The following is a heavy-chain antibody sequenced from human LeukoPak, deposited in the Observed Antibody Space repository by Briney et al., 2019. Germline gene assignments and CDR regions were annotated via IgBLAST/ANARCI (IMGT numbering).Heavy chain of an antibody. CDR3: ARELYCSGGSCYQRESYYFDY. Sequence: GASVKVSCKASGYTFTGYYMHWVRQAPGQGLEWMGWINPNSGGTNYAQKFQGRVTITADESTSTAYMELSSLRSEDTAVYYCARELYCSGGSCYQRESYYFDYWGQGTLVTVSS. J-gene: IGHJ4*02. V-gene: IGHV1-2*02. D-gene: IGHD2-15*01. CDR2: INPNSGGT. CDR1: GYTFTGYY.